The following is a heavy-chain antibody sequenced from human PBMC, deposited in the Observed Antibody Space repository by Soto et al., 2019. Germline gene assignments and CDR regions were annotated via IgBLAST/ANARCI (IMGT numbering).Heavy chain of an antibody. CDR2: INAGNGNT. J-gene: IGHJ4*02. D-gene: IGHD2-15*01. CDR1: GYTFTSFA. CDR3: ARGPGGPDGPGDY. Sequence: QVQLVQSGAEVKKPGASVKVSCKASGYTFTSFAMDWVRHAPGQRLEWMGWINAGNGNTKYSQKFQGRVTITRDTSSSTAYMELSSLRSEDTAVYYCARGPGGPDGPGDYWGQGTLVTVSS. V-gene: IGHV1-3*01.